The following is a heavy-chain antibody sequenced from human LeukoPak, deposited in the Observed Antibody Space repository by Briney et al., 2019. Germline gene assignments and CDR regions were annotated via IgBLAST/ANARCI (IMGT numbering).Heavy chain of an antibody. Sequence: SETLSLTCALSGGSISSNDWWSWVRPPPGKGLEWIGEIHHSGSTNYNPSLKSRVIISVDKSKNQFSLKLSSVTAADTSVYYCARWGSATWYYYGMDVWGQGTTVTVSS. CDR1: GGSISSNDW. CDR3: ARWGSATWYYYGMDV. CDR2: IHHSGST. J-gene: IGHJ6*02. V-gene: IGHV4-4*02. D-gene: IGHD3-16*01.